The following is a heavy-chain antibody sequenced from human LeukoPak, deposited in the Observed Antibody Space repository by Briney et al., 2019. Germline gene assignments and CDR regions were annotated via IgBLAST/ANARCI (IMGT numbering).Heavy chain of an antibody. CDR3: AKDMKYYGSGSPYYFDY. D-gene: IGHD3-10*01. CDR2: ISGSGGST. V-gene: IGHV3-23*01. J-gene: IGHJ4*01. CDR1: GFTFSSYA. Sequence: GGSLRLSCAASGFTFSSYAMSWVRQAPGKGLEWVSAISGSGGSTYYADSVKGRFTISRDNSKNTLYLQMNSLRAEDTAVYYCAKDMKYYGSGSPYYFDYWGHGTLVTVSS.